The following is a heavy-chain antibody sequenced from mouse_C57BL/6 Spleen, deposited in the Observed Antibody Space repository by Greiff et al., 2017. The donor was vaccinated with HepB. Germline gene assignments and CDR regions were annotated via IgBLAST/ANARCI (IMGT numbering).Heavy chain of an antibody. CDR2: INPYNGGT. J-gene: IGHJ3*01. CDR3: ARSGVYDYDRGFGC. V-gene: IGHV1-19*01. CDR1: GYTFTDYY. Sequence: EVQLQQSGPVLVKPGASVKMSCKASGYTFTDYYMNWVKQSHGKSLEWIGVINPYNGGTSYNQKFKGKATLTVDKSSSTAYMELNSLTSEDSAVYYCARSGVYDYDRGFGCWGQGTLVTVSA. D-gene: IGHD2-4*01.